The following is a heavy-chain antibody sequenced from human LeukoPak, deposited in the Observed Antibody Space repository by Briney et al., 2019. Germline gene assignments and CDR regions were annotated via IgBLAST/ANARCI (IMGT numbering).Heavy chain of an antibody. CDR2: INTSGGST. V-gene: IGHV3-23*01. CDR1: GFTFSSYG. D-gene: IGHD3-10*01. CDR3: AKDRGPMGPVFDY. Sequence: GGSLRLSCAASGFTFSSYGMSWVRQAPGKGLEWVSAINTSGGSTYYADSVKGRFTISRDNSKNTLYLQMNSLRAEDTAVYYCAKDRGPMGPVFDYWGQGTLVTVSS. J-gene: IGHJ4*02.